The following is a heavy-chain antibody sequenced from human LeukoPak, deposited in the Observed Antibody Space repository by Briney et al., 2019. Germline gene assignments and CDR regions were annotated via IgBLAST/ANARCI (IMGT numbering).Heavy chain of an antibody. D-gene: IGHD3-22*01. V-gene: IGHV1-46*01. J-gene: IGHJ4*02. CDR1: GYTFSTYY. CDR2: INPSAGST. CDR3: ARDLGSSYHDSSGYLDY. Sequence: ASVKVSCKASGYTFSTYYIHWVRQAPGQGLEWMGIINPSAGSTSYAQKFQGRLTMTRDTSTSTVYMELSSLRSGDTAVYYCARDLGSSYHDSSGYLDYWGQGTLVTASS.